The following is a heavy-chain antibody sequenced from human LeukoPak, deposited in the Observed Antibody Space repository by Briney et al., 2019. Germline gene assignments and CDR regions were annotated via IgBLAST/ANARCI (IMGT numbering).Heavy chain of an antibody. V-gene: IGHV4-59*11. CDR3: ARTGGYCSGGSCYSGRFDP. CDR1: GVSISSLH. J-gene: IGHJ5*02. CDR2: VYYSDNA. Sequence: SETLSLTCTVSGVSISSLHWAWIRQPPGKGLEWIGYVYYSDNANNNPSLKSRVTISVDTSKNQFSLKLSSVTAADTAVYYCARTGGYCSGGSCYSGRFDPWGQGTLVTVSS. D-gene: IGHD2-15*01.